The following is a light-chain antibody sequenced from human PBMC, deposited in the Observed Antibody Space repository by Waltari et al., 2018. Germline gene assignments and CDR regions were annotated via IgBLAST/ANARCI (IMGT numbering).Light chain of an antibody. CDR3: QVWDTTNDHVV. Sequence: SYVLTQSPSVSVAPGQTASITCGGNNLGSKSENWYTQKPGQAPVVVVYDDGVRPSGIPDRFFGYNSENTATLTISMVEAGDEADYYCQVWDTTNDHVVFGGGTKMTVL. J-gene: IGLJ2*01. V-gene: IGLV3-21*02. CDR1: NLGSKS. CDR2: DDG.